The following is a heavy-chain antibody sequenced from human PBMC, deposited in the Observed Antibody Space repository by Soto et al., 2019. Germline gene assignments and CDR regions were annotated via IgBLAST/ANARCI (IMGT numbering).Heavy chain of an antibody. J-gene: IGHJ6*02. D-gene: IGHD6-19*01. CDR1: GYSFSIYW. CDR3: ARPLCFSSGWAFGMEV. V-gene: IGHV5-51*01. CDR2: IHPGDSEI. Sequence: SLKISCKGSGYSFSIYWIAWVRQMPGKGLEWMGIIHPGDSEIRYSPSLQGQVTISVDRSINTAYLQWSSLKASDSAIYFCARPLCFSSGWAFGMEVWGRGTTVTVSS.